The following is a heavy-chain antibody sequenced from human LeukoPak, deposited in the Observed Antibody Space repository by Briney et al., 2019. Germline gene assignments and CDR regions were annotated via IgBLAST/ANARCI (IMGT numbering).Heavy chain of an antibody. V-gene: IGHV3-7*01. Sequence: GGSLRLSCAASGFTFTGYWMVWVRQAPGKGLEWVANIKQDGSQKHYVDSVKGRFTISRDNAKKSLYLQMSNLRAEDTGVYYCAREDWGPDYXGQGTLVTVS. CDR2: IKQDGSQK. J-gene: IGHJ4*02. D-gene: IGHD7-27*01. CDR3: AREDWGPDY. CDR1: GFTFTGYW.